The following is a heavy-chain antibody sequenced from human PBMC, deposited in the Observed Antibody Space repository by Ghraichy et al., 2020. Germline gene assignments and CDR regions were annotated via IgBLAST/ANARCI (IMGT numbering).Heavy chain of an antibody. V-gene: IGHV5-51*01. Sequence: GESLNISCKGSGYSFTSYWIGWVRQMPGKGLEWMGIIYPGDSDTRYSPSFQGQVTISADKSISTAYLQWSSLKASDTAMYYCARHSPYYYYYYYMDVWGKGTTVTVSS. CDR1: GYSFTSYW. J-gene: IGHJ6*03. CDR2: IYPGDSDT. CDR3: ARHSPYYYYYYYMDV.